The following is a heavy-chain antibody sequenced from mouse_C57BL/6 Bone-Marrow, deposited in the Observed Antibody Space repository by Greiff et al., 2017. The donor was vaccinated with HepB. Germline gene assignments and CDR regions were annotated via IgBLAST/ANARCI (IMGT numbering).Heavy chain of an antibody. CDR1: GYAFSNYW. J-gene: IGHJ2*01. Sequence: QVQLQQSGAELVRPGSSVKISCKASGYAFSNYWMNWVKQRPGQGLEWIGQIYPGDGDSNHNGKFKRKATLTADKSSSAAYMQLSSLPSEDSAVYFCARGARATGFDSWGQGTTLTVSS. CDR3: ARGARATGFDS. V-gene: IGHV1-80*01. CDR2: IYPGDGDS. D-gene: IGHD3-1*01.